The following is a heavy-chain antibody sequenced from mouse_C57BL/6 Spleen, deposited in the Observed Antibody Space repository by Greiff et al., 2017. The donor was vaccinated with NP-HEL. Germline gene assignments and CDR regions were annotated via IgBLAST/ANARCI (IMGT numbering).Heavy chain of an antibody. CDR3: ARTYYLDY. CDR2: ISYDGSN. J-gene: IGHJ2*01. V-gene: IGHV3-6*01. CDR1: GYSITSGYY. Sequence: ESGPGLVKPSPSLSLTCSVTGYSITSGYYWNWIRQFPGNKLEWMGYISYDGSNNYNPSLKNRISITRDTSKNQFFLKLNSVTTEDTATYYCARTYYLDYWGQGTTLTVSA.